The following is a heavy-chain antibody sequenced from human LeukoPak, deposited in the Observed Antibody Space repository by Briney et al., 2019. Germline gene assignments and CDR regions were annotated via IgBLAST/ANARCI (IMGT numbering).Heavy chain of an antibody. CDR3: ARGVRRARTEDYESSGYFPADY. J-gene: IGHJ4*02. CDR1: GYTFITYD. CDR2: MNPNTGNA. D-gene: IGHD3-22*01. V-gene: IGHV1-8*01. Sequence: ASVKVSCETSGYTFITYDINWVRQATGQGLEWMGWMNPNTGNAGYPRKFQSRVTMTRNTSMSTAYMELSSLTSEDTAVYYCARGVRRARTEDYESSGYFPADYWGQGTLVTVSS.